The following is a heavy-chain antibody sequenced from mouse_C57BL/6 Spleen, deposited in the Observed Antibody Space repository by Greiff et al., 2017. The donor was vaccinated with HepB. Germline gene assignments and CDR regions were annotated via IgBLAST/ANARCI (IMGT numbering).Heavy chain of an antibody. CDR2: IHPNSGST. V-gene: IGHV1-64*01. Sequence: QVQLQQSGAELVKPGASVKLSCKASGYTFTSYWMHWVKQRPGQGLEWIGMIHPNSGSTNYNEKFKSKATLTVDKSSSTAYMQLSSLTSEDSAVYYCARWGYSNYFDVWGTGTTVTVSS. CDR3: ARWGYSNYFDV. D-gene: IGHD2-5*01. CDR1: GYTFTSYW. J-gene: IGHJ1*03.